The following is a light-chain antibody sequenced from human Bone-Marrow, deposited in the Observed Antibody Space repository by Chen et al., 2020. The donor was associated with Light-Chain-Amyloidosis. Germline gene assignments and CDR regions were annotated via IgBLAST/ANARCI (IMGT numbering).Light chain of an antibody. CDR1: SSDVGGYNY. J-gene: IGLJ2*01. V-gene: IGLV2-14*01. CDR2: DVS. CDR3: SSYTSSSSVV. Sequence: QSALTQPASVSGSPGQSITISCTGTSSDVGGYNYVSWYQQHPGKAPKLMIYDVSNRPSGVSNRFAGATAGNTASLTISGLQAEDAADYYCSSYTSSSSVVFGGGTKLTVL.